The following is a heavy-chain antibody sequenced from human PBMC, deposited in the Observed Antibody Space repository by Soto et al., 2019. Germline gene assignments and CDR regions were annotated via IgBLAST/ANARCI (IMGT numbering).Heavy chain of an antibody. J-gene: IGHJ4*02. CDR3: ARDYDNWSFDY. CDR1: GGTFSSYY. Sequence: QVQLVQSGAEVKKPGSSVKVSCKASGGTFSSYYITWVRQAPGQGLEWMGGISPSFGTPNYARKFQGSVTITADESTSTAYMELSSLTSEDTAVYYCARDYDNWSFDYWGQGTLVTVSS. V-gene: IGHV1-69*01. D-gene: IGHD1-20*01. CDR2: ISPSFGTP.